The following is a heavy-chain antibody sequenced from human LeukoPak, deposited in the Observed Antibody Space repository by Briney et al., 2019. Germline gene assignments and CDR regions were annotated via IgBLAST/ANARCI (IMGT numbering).Heavy chain of an antibody. CDR3: ARDPTGEYYFDY. CDR2: IYYSGST. V-gene: IGHV4-61*01. J-gene: IGHJ4*02. Sequence: SETLSLTCTVSGGSVSSGSYYWSWIRQPPRKGLEWIGYIYYSGSTNYNPSLKSRVTISVDTSKNQFSLKLSSVTAADTAVYYCARDPTGEYYFDYWGQGTLVTVSS. CDR1: GGSVSSGSYY. D-gene: IGHD3-16*01.